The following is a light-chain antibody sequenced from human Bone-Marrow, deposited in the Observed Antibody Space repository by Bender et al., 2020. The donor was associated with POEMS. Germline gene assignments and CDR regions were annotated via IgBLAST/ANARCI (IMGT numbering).Light chain of an antibody. CDR1: KLGNKY. CDR2: QDD. CDR3: QTWDSTTQVV. V-gene: IGLV3-1*01. Sequence: SYDVTQPASVSVSPGQTASITCSGDKLGNKYVSWYQQKPGQSPVLVIYQDDKRPSGIPERFSGSNSGNTATLTISATQSFDEADYYCQTWDSTTQVVFGGGTKLTVL. J-gene: IGLJ2*01.